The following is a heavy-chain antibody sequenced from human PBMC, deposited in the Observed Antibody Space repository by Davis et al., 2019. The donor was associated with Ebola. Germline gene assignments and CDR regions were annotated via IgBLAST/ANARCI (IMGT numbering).Heavy chain of an antibody. J-gene: IGHJ4*02. CDR3: ARIEWFGGTNDY. CDR1: GYTFTNYG. CDR2: ISAYNGNT. Sequence: ASVKVSCKASGYTFTNYGISWVRQAPGQGLEWMGWISAYNGNTNYARKLQGRVTMTTDTSTSTAYMELRSLRSDDTAVYYCARIEWFGGTNDYWGQGTLVTVSS. D-gene: IGHD3-10*01. V-gene: IGHV1-18*04.